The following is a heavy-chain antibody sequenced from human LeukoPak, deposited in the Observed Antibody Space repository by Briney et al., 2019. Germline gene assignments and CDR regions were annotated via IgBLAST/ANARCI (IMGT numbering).Heavy chain of an antibody. D-gene: IGHD3-10*01. CDR2: IYWNDDK. CDR3: AHRPQWFGELDDAFDI. Sequence: SGPTLVNPTQTLTLTCTFSGFSLSTSGVCVGWIRQPPGKALEWLALIYWNDDKRYSPSLKSRLTITKDTSKNQVVLTMTNMDPVDTATYYCAHRPQWFGELDDAFDIWGQGTMVTVSS. V-gene: IGHV2-5*01. CDR1: GFSLSTSGVC. J-gene: IGHJ3*02.